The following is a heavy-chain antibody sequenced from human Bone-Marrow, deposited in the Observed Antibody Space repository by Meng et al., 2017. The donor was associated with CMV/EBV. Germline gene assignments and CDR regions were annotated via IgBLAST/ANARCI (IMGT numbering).Heavy chain of an antibody. D-gene: IGHD6-19*01. J-gene: IGHJ3*02. CDR3: AAVGVNYDAFDI. CDR2: ISYDGSNK. CDR1: GFTFSSYA. Sequence: GESLKISCAASGFTFSSYAMHWVRQAPGKGLEWVAVISYDGSNKYYADSVKGRFTISRDNSKNTLYLQMNSLRAEDTAVYYCAAVGVNYDAFDIWGQGTMVTVSS. V-gene: IGHV3-30*04.